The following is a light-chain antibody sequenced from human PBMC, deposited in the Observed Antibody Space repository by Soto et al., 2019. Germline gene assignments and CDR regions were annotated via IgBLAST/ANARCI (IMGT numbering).Light chain of an antibody. V-gene: IGKV3-15*01. CDR1: QSVSIN. CDR3: QQYNNWPLT. J-gene: IGKJ4*01. CDR2: GAS. Sequence: EIVMKPSLAALSVSPGERANLSCRASQSVSINLAWYQQKPGQAPRLLIYGASTRATGIPARFSGSGSGTEFTLTISSLQSEDFAVYYCQQYNNWPLTFGGGTKVAIK.